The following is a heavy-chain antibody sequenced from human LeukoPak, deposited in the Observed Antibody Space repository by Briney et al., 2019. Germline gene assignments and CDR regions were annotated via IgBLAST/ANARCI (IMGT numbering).Heavy chain of an antibody. CDR3: ASASGWYYFDY. V-gene: IGHV1-69*06. D-gene: IGHD6-19*01. CDR1: GYTFTSYG. CDR2: IIPIFGTA. J-gene: IGHJ4*02. Sequence: ASVKVSCKASGYTFTSYGISWVRQAPGQGLEWMGGIIPIFGTANYAQKFQGRVTITADKSTSTAYMELSSLRSEDTAVYYCASASGWYYFDYWGQGTLVTVSS.